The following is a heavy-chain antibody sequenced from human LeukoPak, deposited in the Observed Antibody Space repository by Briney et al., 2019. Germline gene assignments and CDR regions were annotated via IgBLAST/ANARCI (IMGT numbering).Heavy chain of an antibody. CDR3: ARAVGVAVAGTGY. Sequence: ASVKVSCKASGYTFTSYAIHWVRQAPGQRLEWMGWINAGNGNTKYSQKFQGRVTITRDTSASTAYMELSSLRSEDTAVYYCARAVGVAVAGTGYWGQGTLVTVSS. V-gene: IGHV1-3*01. D-gene: IGHD6-19*01. CDR2: INAGNGNT. CDR1: GYTFTSYA. J-gene: IGHJ4*02.